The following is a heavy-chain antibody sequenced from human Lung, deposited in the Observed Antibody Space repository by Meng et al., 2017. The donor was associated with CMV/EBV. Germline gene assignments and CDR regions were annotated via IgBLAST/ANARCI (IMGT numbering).Heavy chain of an antibody. CDR3: ARGKTTVTRVHYYYGLDV. CDR1: FNVSSKY. V-gene: IGHV3-53*01. J-gene: IGHJ6*02. Sequence: FNVSSKYMTWVRQAPGKGLEWVSVIYNSGYTHYADSVKGRFTISRDDPRNTVFLQMKSLRAEDTAVYYCARGKTTVTRVHYYYGLDVWGQGTTVTVSS. D-gene: IGHD4-17*01. CDR2: IYNSGYT.